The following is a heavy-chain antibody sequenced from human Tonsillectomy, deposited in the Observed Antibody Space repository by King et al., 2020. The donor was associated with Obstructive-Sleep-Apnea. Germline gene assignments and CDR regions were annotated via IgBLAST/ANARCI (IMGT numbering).Heavy chain of an antibody. CDR1: DGSISSYY. CDR2: IYYSETT. Sequence: QLQESGPGLVKPSETLSLTCTVSDGSISSYYWSWIRQPPGKGLECIGYIYYSETTNYNPSLKSRVTISMDTSKNQFSPRLSSVTAADTAVYYCARLGSGYLFDYWGQGALVTVSS. J-gene: IGHJ4*02. CDR3: ARLGSGYLFDY. V-gene: IGHV4-59*08. D-gene: IGHD5-12*01.